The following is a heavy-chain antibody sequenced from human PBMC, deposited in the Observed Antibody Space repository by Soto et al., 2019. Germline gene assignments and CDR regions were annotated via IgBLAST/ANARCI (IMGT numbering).Heavy chain of an antibody. J-gene: IGHJ3*02. D-gene: IGHD6-13*01. CDR3: AKDSGYPRSGYSSSVGAFDI. CDR1: GFTFSSYA. CDR2: ISGSGGST. V-gene: IGHV3-23*01. Sequence: EVQLLESGGGLVQPGGSLRLSCAASGFTFSSYAMSWVRQAPGKGLEWVSAISGSGGSTYYADSVKGRFTISRDNSKNTRYLPMNSLRAEDTAVYYCAKDSGYPRSGYSSSVGAFDIWGQGTMVTVSS.